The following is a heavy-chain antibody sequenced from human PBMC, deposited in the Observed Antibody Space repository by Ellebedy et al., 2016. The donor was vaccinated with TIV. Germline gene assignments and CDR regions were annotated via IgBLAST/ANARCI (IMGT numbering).Heavy chain of an antibody. J-gene: IGHJ1*01. CDR2: IYYSGST. CDR3: ARPGVAGTGDFQH. Sequence: SETLSLTCAVSGGSISSGGYSWSWIRQPPGKGLEWIGYIYYSGSTNYNPSLKSRVTISVDTSKYQFSLKLSSVTAADTAVYYCARPGVAGTGDFQHWGQGTLVTVSS. V-gene: IGHV4-61*08. D-gene: IGHD2-15*01. CDR1: GGSISSGGYS.